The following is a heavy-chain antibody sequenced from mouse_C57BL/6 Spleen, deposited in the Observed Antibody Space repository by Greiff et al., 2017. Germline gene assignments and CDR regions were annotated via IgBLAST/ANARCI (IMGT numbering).Heavy chain of an antibody. CDR3: ARLGRGYFDV. Sequence: EVQWVESGGGLVKPGGSLKLSCAASGFTFSSYTMSWVRQTPEKRLEWVATISGGGGNTYYPDSVKGRFTISRDNAKNTLYLQMSSLRSEDTALYYCARLGRGYFDVWGTGTTVTVSS. CDR2: ISGGGGNT. J-gene: IGHJ1*03. D-gene: IGHD4-1*01. CDR1: GFTFSSYT. V-gene: IGHV5-9*01.